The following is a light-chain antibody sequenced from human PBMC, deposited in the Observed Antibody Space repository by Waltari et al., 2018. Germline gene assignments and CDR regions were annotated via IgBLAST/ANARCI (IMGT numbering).Light chain of an antibody. V-gene: IGLV1-40*01. Sequence: QSVLTQPPSVSGAPGQRVTIPCTGSSSNIGASYDVYWYQQLPGTAPKLLIYGNINRPSGVPDRFSGSKSGTSASLAITGLQAEDEAEYYCQSYDSSLSGVVFGGGTKLTVL. CDR3: QSYDSSLSGVV. CDR1: SSNIGASYD. J-gene: IGLJ2*01. CDR2: GNI.